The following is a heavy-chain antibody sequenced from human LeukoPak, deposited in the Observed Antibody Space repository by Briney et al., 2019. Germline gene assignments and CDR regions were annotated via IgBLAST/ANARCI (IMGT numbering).Heavy chain of an antibody. CDR3: AKALMGFTMVRGVNFDY. CDR2: ISGSGGST. D-gene: IGHD3-10*01. Sequence: PGGSLRLSCAASGFTFSSYAMSWVRQAPGKGLEWVSAISGSGGSTYYADSVKGRFTISRDNSKNTLYLQMNSLRAEDTAVYYCAKALMGFTMVRGVNFDYWGQGTLVTVSS. V-gene: IGHV3-23*01. CDR1: GFTFSSYA. J-gene: IGHJ4*02.